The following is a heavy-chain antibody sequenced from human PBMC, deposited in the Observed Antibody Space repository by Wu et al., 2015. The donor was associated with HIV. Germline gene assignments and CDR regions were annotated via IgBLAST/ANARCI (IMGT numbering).Heavy chain of an antibody. D-gene: IGHD3-16*01. CDR2: IIPTLGKA. V-gene: IGHV1-69*11. CDR1: GGTFSNYA. J-gene: IGHJ6*03. Sequence: QVQLVQSGAEMKKPGSSVKVSCKASGGTFSNYAISWMRQAPGQGLEWMGGIIPTLGKATYAQNFQDRVTITADESTSTAYMQLSILRSEDTAIYYCACWGSDYYYYYMDLWGKGTTVTVSS. CDR3: ACWGSDYYYYYMDL.